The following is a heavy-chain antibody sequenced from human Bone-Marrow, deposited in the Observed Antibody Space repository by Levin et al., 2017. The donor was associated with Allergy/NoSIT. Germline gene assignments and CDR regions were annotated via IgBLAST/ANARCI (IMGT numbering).Heavy chain of an antibody. D-gene: IGHD3-3*01. CDR2: ISGSGGST. CDR1: GFTFSSYA. CDR3: AKVGGDYDFWSGPETYFDY. Sequence: PGGSLRLSCAASGFTFSSYAMSWVRQAPGKGLEWVSAISGSGGSTYYADSVKGRFTISRDNSKNTLYLQMNSLRAEDTAVYYCAKVGGDYDFWSGPETYFDYWGQGTLVTVSS. J-gene: IGHJ4*02. V-gene: IGHV3-23*01.